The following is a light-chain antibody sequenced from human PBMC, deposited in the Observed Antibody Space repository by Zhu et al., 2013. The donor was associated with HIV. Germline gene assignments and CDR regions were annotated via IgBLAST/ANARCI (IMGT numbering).Light chain of an antibody. Sequence: EIVMTQSPATLSVSPGERATLSCRASQSVNSKLAWYQQKPGQPPRLLIYDSSNRATGIPARFSGSGSGTNFTLTISSLEPEDFALYYCQQRVNWRITFGPGTKVDIK. CDR3: QQRVNWRIT. CDR2: DSS. J-gene: IGKJ3*01. CDR1: QSVNSK. V-gene: IGKV3-11*01.